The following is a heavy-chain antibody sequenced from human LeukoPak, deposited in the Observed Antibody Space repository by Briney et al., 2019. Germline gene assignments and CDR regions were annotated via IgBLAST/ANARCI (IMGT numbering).Heavy chain of an antibody. CDR3: ARNYPLGDYGDYKPAAFDY. J-gene: IGHJ4*02. V-gene: IGHV4-59*01. D-gene: IGHD4-17*01. Sequence: SETLSLTCTVSGGSISSYYWSWIRQPPGKGLEWIGYIYYSGSTNYNPSLKSRVTISVDTSKNQFSQKLSSVTAADTAVYYCARNYPLGDYGDYKPAAFDYWGQGTLVTVSS. CDR1: GGSISSYY. CDR2: IYYSGST.